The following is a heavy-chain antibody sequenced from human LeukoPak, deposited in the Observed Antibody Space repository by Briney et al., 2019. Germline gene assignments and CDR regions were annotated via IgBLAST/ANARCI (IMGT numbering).Heavy chain of an antibody. CDR3: ARHRRDGYNSEPGSFDY. Sequence: SETLSPTCTVSGGSISSNSYYWGWIRQPPGKGLEWTGSIYYSGRTYYNPPPKSRITISVDTSKNQFSLKLNSVTAADTAVYYCARHRRDGYNSEPGSFDYWGQGALVTVSS. CDR1: GGSISSNSYY. J-gene: IGHJ4*02. CDR2: IYYSGRT. D-gene: IGHD5-24*01. V-gene: IGHV4-39*01.